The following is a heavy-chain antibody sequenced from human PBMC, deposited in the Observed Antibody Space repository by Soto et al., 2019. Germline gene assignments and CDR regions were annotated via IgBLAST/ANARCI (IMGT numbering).Heavy chain of an antibody. V-gene: IGHV3-23*01. CDR3: AKDLRDY. Sequence: EVDLLESGGGLVQPGGSLRLSCAGSGFTFRHYVMSWVRQAPGKGLEWVSSIDGSGGSTFYADSVKGRFTVSRDNSKNTLYLLMNTLRAEDKAVYYCAKDLRDYRGQGALVIVSS. CDR1: GFTFRHYV. CDR2: IDGSGGST. J-gene: IGHJ4*02.